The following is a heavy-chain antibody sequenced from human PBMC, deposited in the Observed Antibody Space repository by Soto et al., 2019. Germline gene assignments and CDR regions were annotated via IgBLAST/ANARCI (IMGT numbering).Heavy chain of an antibody. CDR2: ISSSAVYI. CDR3: VRDGLDYYDTERLYFDN. V-gene: IGHV3-21*01. D-gene: IGHD3-22*01. J-gene: IGHJ4*02. CDR1: GFNFITYS. Sequence: EVQLVESGGGPVRPGGSLKLSCAASGFNFITYSLSWVRQAPGKGLGWVASISSSAVYIDYADSVKGRFTISRDNANNSLYLQMNSLRAEDTATYHCVRDGLDYYDTERLYFDNWGQGTLVTVSS.